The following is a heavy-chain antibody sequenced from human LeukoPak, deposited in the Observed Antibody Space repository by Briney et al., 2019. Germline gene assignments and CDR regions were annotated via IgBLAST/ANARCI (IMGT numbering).Heavy chain of an antibody. J-gene: IGHJ1*01. Sequence: SQTLSLTCVISGDSVSSNSAAWNWIRQSPSRGLEWLGRTYYRSKWYNDYAVSVKSRITINPDTSKNQFFLQLNSVTPEDTAVYYCARDSSGFGSPDEYFQHWGQGTLVTVSS. CDR2: TYYRSKWYN. D-gene: IGHD3-10*01. V-gene: IGHV6-1*01. CDR1: GDSVSSNSAA. CDR3: ARDSSGFGSPDEYFQH.